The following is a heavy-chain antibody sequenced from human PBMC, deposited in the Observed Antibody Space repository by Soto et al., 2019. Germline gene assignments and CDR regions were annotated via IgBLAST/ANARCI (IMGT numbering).Heavy chain of an antibody. J-gene: IGHJ4*02. D-gene: IGHD4-17*01. CDR1: GGSISSYY. V-gene: IGHV4-59*12. CDR3: ARVQTNYGFDY. CDR2: IYYSGST. Sequence: SETLSLTCTVSGGSISSYYWSWIRQPPGKGLEWIGYIYYSGSTNYNPSLKSRVTISVDTSKNQFSLKLSSVTAADTAVYYCARVQTNYGFDYWGQGTRVTVSS.